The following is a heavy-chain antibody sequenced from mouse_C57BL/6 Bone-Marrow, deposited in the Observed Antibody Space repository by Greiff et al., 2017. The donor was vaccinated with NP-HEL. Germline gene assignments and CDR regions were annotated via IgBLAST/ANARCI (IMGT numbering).Heavy chain of an antibody. D-gene: IGHD2-14*01. V-gene: IGHV5-17*01. CDR1: GFTFSDYG. CDR3: AREVFAY. J-gene: IGHJ3*01. CDR2: ISSGSSTI. Sequence: EVKVVESGGGLVKPGGSLTLSCAASGFTFSDYGMHWVRQAPEKGLEWVAYISSGSSTIYSADPVTGRFTISRDNAKNTLFLQMTSLRSEDTAMYYCAREVFAYWGQGTLVTVSA.